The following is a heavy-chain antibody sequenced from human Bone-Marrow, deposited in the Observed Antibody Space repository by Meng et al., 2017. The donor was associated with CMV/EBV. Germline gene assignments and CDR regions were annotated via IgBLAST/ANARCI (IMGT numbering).Heavy chain of an antibody. CDR3: ARDPRGSYQGIFDY. J-gene: IGHJ4*02. D-gene: IGHD1-26*01. V-gene: IGHV3-23*01. CDR1: GFTFSSYA. Sequence: GESLKISCAASGFTFSSYAMSWVRQTPGKGLEWVSAISGSGGSTDYADSVKGRFTISRDNSKNTLYLQMNSLRAEDTAVYYCARDPRGSYQGIFDYWGQGTLDTVSS. CDR2: ISGSGGST.